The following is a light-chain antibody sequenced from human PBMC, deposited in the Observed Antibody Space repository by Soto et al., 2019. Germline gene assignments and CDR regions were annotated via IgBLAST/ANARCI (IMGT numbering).Light chain of an antibody. CDR3: QQTNSFPLT. V-gene: IGKV1-12*01. Sequence: DIQMTQSPSPVSASVGDRVTITCRASQYVSEWLAWHQQKPGKAPKPLIYATSNLRSGVPSRFSGSGSGTDFTLTISGLQTEDFATYYCQQTNSFPLTFGGGTKVDIK. CDR2: ATS. CDR1: QYVSEW. J-gene: IGKJ4*01.